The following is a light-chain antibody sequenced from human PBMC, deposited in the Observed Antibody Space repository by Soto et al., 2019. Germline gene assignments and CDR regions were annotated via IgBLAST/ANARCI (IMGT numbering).Light chain of an antibody. V-gene: IGKV2-28*01. Sequence: DIVMTQSPLSLPVTPGEPASISCRSSQSLLHSNGYNYLDWYLQKPGQSPQLLIYLGSNRASGVADRFSGSGSGTDFTLKISRVEAEDVWVYYCMQALQTPHFGGGTRVEIK. CDR3: MQALQTPH. J-gene: IGKJ4*01. CDR2: LGS. CDR1: QSLLHSNGYNY.